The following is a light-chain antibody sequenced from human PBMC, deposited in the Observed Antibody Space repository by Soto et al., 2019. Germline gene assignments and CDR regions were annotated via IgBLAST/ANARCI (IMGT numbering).Light chain of an antibody. CDR3: HHYGSSPLT. V-gene: IGKV3-20*01. CDR2: GAS. Sequence: EIVLTQSPGTLSLSPGEGVTLSCRACQIVTSSQLAWYQQKPGQAPRLLVFGASSRVLGIPDRFSGSGSGTDFTLTISRLEPEDFAAYYCHHYGSSPLTFGQGTRLEIK. CDR1: QIVTSSQ. J-gene: IGKJ5*01.